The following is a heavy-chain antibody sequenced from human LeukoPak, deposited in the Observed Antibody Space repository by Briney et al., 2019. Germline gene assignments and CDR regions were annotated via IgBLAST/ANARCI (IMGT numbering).Heavy chain of an antibody. CDR1: GYTFTSYG. CDR2: ISAYNGNT. D-gene: IGHD3-10*01. Sequence: ASVKVSCKASGYTFTSYGIIWVRQAPGQGLEWMGWISAYNGNTNYAQKLQGRVTMTTDTSTSTAYMELRSLRSDDTAVYYCARVDRLLWFGEFYGMDVWGKGTTVTVSS. CDR3: ARVDRLLWFGEFYGMDV. V-gene: IGHV1-18*04. J-gene: IGHJ6*04.